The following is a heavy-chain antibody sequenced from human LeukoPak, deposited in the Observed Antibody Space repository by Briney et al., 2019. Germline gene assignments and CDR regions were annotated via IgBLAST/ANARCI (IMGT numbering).Heavy chain of an antibody. Sequence: GGSLRLSCAASGFSFSTYAMNWVRQAPGKGLEWVSSISSTTTYIYYADSVKGRFTISRDNAKNSLYLQMNSLRAEDTAVYYCATDYGMDVWGQGTTVTVSS. CDR2: ISSTTTYI. CDR1: GFSFSTYA. J-gene: IGHJ6*02. V-gene: IGHV3-21*01. CDR3: ATDYGMDV.